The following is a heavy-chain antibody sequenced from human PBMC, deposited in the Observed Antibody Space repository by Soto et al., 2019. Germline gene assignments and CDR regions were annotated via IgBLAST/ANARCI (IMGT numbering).Heavy chain of an antibody. Sequence: SETLSLTCTVSGGSISSYYWSWIRQPPGKGLEWIGYIYYSGSTNYNPSLKSRVTISVDTSKNQFSLKLTSVTAADTAVYYCARDKITGLFDYWGQGTMVTVSS. V-gene: IGHV4-59*12. CDR3: ARDKITGLFDY. CDR1: GGSISSYY. J-gene: IGHJ4*02. CDR2: IYYSGST. D-gene: IGHD2-8*02.